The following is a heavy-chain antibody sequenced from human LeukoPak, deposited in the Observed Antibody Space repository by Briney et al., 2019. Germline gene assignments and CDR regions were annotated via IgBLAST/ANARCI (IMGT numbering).Heavy chain of an antibody. V-gene: IGHV3-43D*03. J-gene: IGHJ3*02. Sequence: PGGSLRLSCAASGFTFDDYAMHWVRQAPGKGLEWVSLISWDGGSTYYADSVKGRFTISRDNSKNSLYLQMNSLRAEDTALYYCAKDTKTRQLDAFDIWGQGTMVTVSS. CDR1: GFTFDDYA. D-gene: IGHD6-13*01. CDR3: AKDTKTRQLDAFDI. CDR2: ISWDGGST.